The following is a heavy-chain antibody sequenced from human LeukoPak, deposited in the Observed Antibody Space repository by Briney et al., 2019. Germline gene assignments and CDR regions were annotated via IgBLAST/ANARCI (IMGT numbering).Heavy chain of an antibody. CDR2: IIPIFGTA. D-gene: IGHD6-19*01. V-gene: IGHV1-69*05. Sequence: ASVKVSCKASGGTFSSYAISWVRQAPGQGLEWMGGIIPIFGTANYAQKLQGRVTMTTDTSTSTAYMELRSLRSDDTAVYYCSVAGTGFDYWGQGTLVTVSS. CDR1: GGTFSSYA. CDR3: SVAGTGFDY. J-gene: IGHJ4*02.